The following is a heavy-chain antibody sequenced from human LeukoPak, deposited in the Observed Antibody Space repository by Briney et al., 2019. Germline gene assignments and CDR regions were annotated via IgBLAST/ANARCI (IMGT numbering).Heavy chain of an antibody. J-gene: IGHJ5*02. CDR3: ARDRGYSYGLQGGWFDP. Sequence: GGSLRLSCAASGFTFSSYWMHWVRQAPGKGLVGVSRINSDGSSTSYADSVKGRFTISRDNAKNTLYLQMNSLRAEDTAVYYCARDRGYSYGLQGGWFDPWGQGTLVTVSS. CDR1: GFTFSSYW. CDR2: INSDGSST. D-gene: IGHD5-18*01. V-gene: IGHV3-74*01.